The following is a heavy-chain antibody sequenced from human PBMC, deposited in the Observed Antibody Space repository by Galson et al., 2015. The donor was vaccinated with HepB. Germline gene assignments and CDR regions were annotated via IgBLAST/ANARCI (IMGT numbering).Heavy chain of an antibody. J-gene: IGHJ1*01. Sequence: SLRLSCAASGFTFDSYSMNWVRQAPGKGLEWVSGISGRGDTTYYADSVKGRFTISRDNSKNTLYLQLHSLSVEDTAMYYCAKRATEQHLAFFEYLQHWSQGTLVTVSS. CDR1: GFTFDSYS. CDR3: AKRATEQHLAFFEYLQH. V-gene: IGHV3-23*01. CDR2: ISGRGDTT. D-gene: IGHD6-13*01.